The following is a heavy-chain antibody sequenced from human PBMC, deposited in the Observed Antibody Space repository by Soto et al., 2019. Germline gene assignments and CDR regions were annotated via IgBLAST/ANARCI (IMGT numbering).Heavy chain of an antibody. J-gene: IGHJ5*02. D-gene: IGHD1-26*01. CDR2: ISYDGSNK. Sequence: GGSLRLSCAASGFTFSSYGMHWVRQAPGKGLEWVAVISYDGSNKYYADSVKGRFTISRDNSKNTLYLQMNSLRAEHTAVYYLAKDPAWVGAPVPNWFDPWGQGTLVTVSS. V-gene: IGHV3-30*18. CDR3: AKDPAWVGAPVPNWFDP. CDR1: GFTFSSYG.